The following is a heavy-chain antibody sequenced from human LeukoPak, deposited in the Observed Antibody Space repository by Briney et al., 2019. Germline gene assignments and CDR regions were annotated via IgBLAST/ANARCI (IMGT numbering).Heavy chain of an antibody. V-gene: IGHV3-53*01. CDR1: GFTFNNYW. Sequence: GGSLRLSCAASGFTFNNYWMSWVRQAPGKGLEWVSVIYSGGSTYYADSVKGRFTISRDNSKNTLYLQMNSLRAEDTAVYYCARDIGWFDPWGQGTLVTVSS. J-gene: IGHJ5*02. CDR3: ARDIGWFDP. D-gene: IGHD3-10*01. CDR2: IYSGGST.